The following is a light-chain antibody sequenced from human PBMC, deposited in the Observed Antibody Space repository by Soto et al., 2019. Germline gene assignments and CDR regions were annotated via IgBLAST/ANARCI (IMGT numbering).Light chain of an antibody. Sequence: DIQMTQSPSTLSASVGDRVTITCRASQSISSWLAWYQQKPGKAPKLLIYDASSLESGVPSRFSGSGSGTEFTLGISSLQPEAFATYYYQEYNSYSWTFGQGTKVEIK. J-gene: IGKJ1*01. V-gene: IGKV1-5*01. CDR1: QSISSW. CDR3: QEYNSYSWT. CDR2: DAS.